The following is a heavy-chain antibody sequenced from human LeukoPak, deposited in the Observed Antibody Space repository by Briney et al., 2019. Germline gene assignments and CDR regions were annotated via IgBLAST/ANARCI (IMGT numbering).Heavy chain of an antibody. J-gene: IGHJ4*02. CDR3: ARWGAGTLDF. CDR1: GFTFSNSW. CDR2: IKQDGSEK. V-gene: IGHV3-7*03. D-gene: IGHD6-19*01. Sequence: GGSLRLSCATSGFTFSNSWMTWLRQAPGMGLEWVASIKQDGSEKYYVDSVRGRFTISRDNAKNSLYLQMNSLRAEDTAVYYCARWGAGTLDFWGQGTLVTVSS.